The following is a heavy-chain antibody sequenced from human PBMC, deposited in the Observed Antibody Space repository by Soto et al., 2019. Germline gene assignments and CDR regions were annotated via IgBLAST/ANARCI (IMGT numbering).Heavy chain of an antibody. Sequence: SETLSLTCTVSGGSVSSGSYYWSWIRQPPGKGPEWIGYIYYSGSTNYNPSLKSRVTISVDTSKNQFSLKLSSVTAADTAVYYCASTPYDYVWGSYYNWFDPWGQGTLVTVS. V-gene: IGHV4-61*01. CDR3: ASTPYDYVWGSYYNWFDP. D-gene: IGHD3-16*01. J-gene: IGHJ5*02. CDR1: GGSVSSGSYY. CDR2: IYYSGST.